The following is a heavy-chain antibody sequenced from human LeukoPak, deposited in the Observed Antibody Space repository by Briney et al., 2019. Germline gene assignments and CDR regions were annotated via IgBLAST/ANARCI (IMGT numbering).Heavy chain of an antibody. CDR1: GGSISSGGYY. V-gene: IGHV4-31*03. CDR2: IYYSGST. D-gene: IGHD2-8*02. CDR3: AGHHPRNTVDF. J-gene: IGHJ4*02. Sequence: SETLSLTCTVSGGSISSGGYYWSWIRQHPGKGLEWIGYIYYSGSTYYNPSLKSRVTISVDTSKNQFSLKLSSVTAADTAVYYCAGHHPRNTVDFWGQGALVTVSS.